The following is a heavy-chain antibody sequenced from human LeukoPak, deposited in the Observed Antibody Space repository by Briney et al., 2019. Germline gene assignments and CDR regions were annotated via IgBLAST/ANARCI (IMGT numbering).Heavy chain of an antibody. CDR3: ARGKANYGDYFLE. Sequence: PGRSLRLSCAASGFTFSSYAMHWVRQAPGKGLEWVAVISYDGSNKYYADSVKGRFTISRDNSKNTLYLQMNSLRAEDTAVYYCARGKANYGDYFLEWGQGTLVTVSS. D-gene: IGHD4-17*01. V-gene: IGHV3-30-3*01. CDR1: GFTFSSYA. J-gene: IGHJ4*02. CDR2: ISYDGSNK.